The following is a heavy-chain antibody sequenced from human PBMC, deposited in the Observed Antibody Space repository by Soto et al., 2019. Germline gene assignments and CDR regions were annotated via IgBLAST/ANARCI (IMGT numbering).Heavy chain of an antibody. J-gene: IGHJ4*02. CDR2: IYYSGST. CDR3: ARGLSVTHFDN. D-gene: IGHD4-17*01. V-gene: IGHV4-31*03. CDR1: GGSISTGGYY. Sequence: QVQLQESGPGLVEPSQTLSLTCTVSGGSISTGGYYWTWIRQHPGKGLEWIGYIYYSGSTYYNPSLKSRVTISVDTSKNQFSLKLSSVTAADTAVYYCARGLSVTHFDNWGQGTLVTVSS.